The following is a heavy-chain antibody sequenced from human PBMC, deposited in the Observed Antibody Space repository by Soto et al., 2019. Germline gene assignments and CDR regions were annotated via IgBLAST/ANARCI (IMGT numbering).Heavy chain of an antibody. CDR2: ISYDGSNQ. J-gene: IGHJ4*02. CDR1: GFTFNIYG. Sequence: PXASLRLSCAASGFTFNIYGMHWVRQAPDKGLEWVALISYDGSNQYYADSVKGRFTISRDNSKKTLFLQMNSLRADDTAVYYCAKDQASGQGSFDSWGQGTMVTVS. CDR3: AKDQASGQGSFDS. V-gene: IGHV3-30*18.